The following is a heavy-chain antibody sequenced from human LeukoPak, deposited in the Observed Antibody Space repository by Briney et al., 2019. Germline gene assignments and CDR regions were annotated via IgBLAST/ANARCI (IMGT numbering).Heavy chain of an antibody. Sequence: TSETLSLTCTVSGDSISNSDFSWGWLRQPPGKGLEWLGNIYHSGGTYYNPSLKSRVTISVDTPKNQFSLRLNSVTAADTAVYYCARMDFWSGYYSDHWGQGTLVTVSS. CDR3: ARMDFWSGYYSDH. D-gene: IGHD3-3*01. V-gene: IGHV4-39*01. CDR2: IYHSGGT. J-gene: IGHJ5*02. CDR1: GDSISNSDFS.